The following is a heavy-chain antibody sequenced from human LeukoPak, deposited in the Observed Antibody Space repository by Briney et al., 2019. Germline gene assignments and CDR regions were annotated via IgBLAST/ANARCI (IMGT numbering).Heavy chain of an antibody. J-gene: IGHJ5*02. CDR3: ARDSSWYEGWFDP. Sequence: ASVKVSCKASGYTFTSYDINWVRQATGQGLEWMGWMNPNSGNTGYAQKFQGRVTITRNTSISTAYMELSSLRSEDTAVYYCARDSSWYEGWFDPWGQGTLVTVSS. CDR2: MNPNSGNT. D-gene: IGHD6-13*01. V-gene: IGHV1-8*03. CDR1: GYTFTSYD.